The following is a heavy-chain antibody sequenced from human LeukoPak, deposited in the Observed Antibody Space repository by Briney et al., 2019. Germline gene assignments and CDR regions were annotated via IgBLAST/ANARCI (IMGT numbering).Heavy chain of an antibody. V-gene: IGHV1-2*06. CDR3: ARRLSRDSSGPHASGMDV. D-gene: IGHD6-19*01. CDR2: INPNSGGT. Sequence: ASVKVSCKASGYTFTGYYMHWVRQAPGQGLEWMGRINPNSGGTNYAQKFQGRVTMTRDTSISTAYMELSRLRSDDTAAYYCARRLSRDSSGPHASGMDVWGQGTTVTVSS. J-gene: IGHJ6*02. CDR1: GYTFTGYY.